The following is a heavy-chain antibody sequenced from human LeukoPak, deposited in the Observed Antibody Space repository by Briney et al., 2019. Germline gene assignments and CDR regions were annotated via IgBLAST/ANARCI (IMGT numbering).Heavy chain of an antibody. J-gene: IGHJ4*02. V-gene: IGHV3-21*01. Sequence: GGSLRLSCTASGFTFSTYTVNWVRQAPGKGLEWVSSISATSAYIYYADSVKGRFTISRDNAKNSLYLQMNSLRAEDTAVYYCARTYSSPFDYWGQGTLVTVSS. CDR3: ARTYSSPFDY. CDR1: GFTFSTYT. D-gene: IGHD6-13*01. CDR2: ISATSAYI.